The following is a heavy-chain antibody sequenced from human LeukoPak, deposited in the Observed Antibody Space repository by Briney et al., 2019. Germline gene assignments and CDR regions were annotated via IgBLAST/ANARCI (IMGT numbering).Heavy chain of an antibody. Sequence: PGGSLRLSCAASGFTFSSYGMHWVRQAPGKGLEWVAVILYDGSNKYYADSVKGRFTISRDNSKNTLYLQMNSLRAEDTAVYYCAKGDVDTAMVRGYWGQGTLVTVSS. CDR3: AKGDVDTAMVRGY. J-gene: IGHJ4*02. D-gene: IGHD5-18*01. V-gene: IGHV3-30*18. CDR1: GFTFSSYG. CDR2: ILYDGSNK.